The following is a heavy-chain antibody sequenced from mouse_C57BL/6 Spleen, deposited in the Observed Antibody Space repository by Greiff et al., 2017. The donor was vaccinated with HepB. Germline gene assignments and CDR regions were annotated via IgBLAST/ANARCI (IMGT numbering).Heavy chain of an antibody. V-gene: IGHV1-55*01. CDR1: GYTFTSYW. D-gene: IGHD2-4*01. J-gene: IGHJ2*01. CDR3: ARYDYDDGYYFGC. CDR2: IYPGSGNT. Sequence: QVQLQQPGAELVKPGASVKMSCKASGYTFTSYWITWVKQRPGQGLEWIGDIYPGSGNTNYNEKFKSKATLTVDTSSSTTYIQLSSLTSDDSAVYYCARYDYDDGYYFGCWGQGTTLTVSS.